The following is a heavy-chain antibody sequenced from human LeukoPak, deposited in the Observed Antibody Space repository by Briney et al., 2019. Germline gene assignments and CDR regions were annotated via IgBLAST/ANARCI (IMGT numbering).Heavy chain of an antibody. V-gene: IGHV1-18*04. CDR1: GYTFTSYG. CDR2: ISAYNGNT. D-gene: IGHD3-16*01. J-gene: IGHJ3*02. Sequence: GSVSVSCKASGYTFTSYGISWVRQAPGQGLEWMGCISAYNGNTNYAHKLQGRVTMTTDRSTSTAYMELRSLRSDDTAVYYCARMGESYPHDAFAIWGQGTMVTVSS. CDR3: ARMGESYPHDAFAI.